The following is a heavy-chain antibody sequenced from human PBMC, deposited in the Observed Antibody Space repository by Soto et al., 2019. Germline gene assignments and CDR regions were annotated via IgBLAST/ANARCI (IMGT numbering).Heavy chain of an antibody. V-gene: IGHV3-48*01. Sequence: GGSLRLSCAASGFTFSSYSMNWVRQAPGKGLEWVSYISSGSSTIYYADSVKGRFTISRDNGKSIAYLQMNNLKTDDTAVYYCSRLPPERYSAYDFPMDVWGQGTTVTVSS. D-gene: IGHD5-12*01. CDR2: ISSGSSTI. J-gene: IGHJ6*02. CDR1: GFTFSSYS. CDR3: SRLPPERYSAYDFPMDV.